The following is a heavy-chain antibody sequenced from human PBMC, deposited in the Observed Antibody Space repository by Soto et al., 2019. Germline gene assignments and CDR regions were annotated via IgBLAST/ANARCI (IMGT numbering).Heavy chain of an antibody. J-gene: IGHJ5*01. CDR1: GYTFTFYY. D-gene: IGHD6-6*01. CDR2: VNPSYGDT. V-gene: IGHV1-46*01. Sequence: QVQLVQSGAEVRKPGASVRISCKASGYTFTFYYIHWVRQAPGQGLEWMGTVNPSYGDTAYSQKFQCRVTLTRDTSTTTFYMDLSSLRSEDTAVYFCARGSEVASRQLFDFWGQGSLVSVSS. CDR3: ARGSEVASRQLFDF.